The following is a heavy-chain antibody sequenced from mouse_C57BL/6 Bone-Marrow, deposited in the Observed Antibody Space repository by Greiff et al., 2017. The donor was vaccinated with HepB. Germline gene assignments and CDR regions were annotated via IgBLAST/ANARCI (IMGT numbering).Heavy chain of an antibody. CDR2: IYPGSGST. D-gene: IGHD1-1*02. Sequence: QVHVKQPGAELVKPGASVKMSCKASGYTFTSYWITWVKQRPGQGLEWIGDIYPGSGSTNYTEKFKSKATLTVDTSSSTAYMQLSSLTSEDSAVYYCAREGSYGVWYYFDYWGQGTTLTVSS. V-gene: IGHV1-55*01. CDR3: AREGSYGVWYYFDY. CDR1: GYTFTSYW. J-gene: IGHJ2*01.